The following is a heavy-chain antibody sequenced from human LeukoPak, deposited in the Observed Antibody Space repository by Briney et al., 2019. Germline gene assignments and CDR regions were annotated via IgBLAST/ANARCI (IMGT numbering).Heavy chain of an antibody. CDR1: GFTFGDYA. D-gene: IGHD3-10*01. CDR2: IRSEAYGGTT. J-gene: IGHJ4*02. Sequence: PGRSLRLSCTASGFTFGDYAMSWVRQAPGKGLEWVGFIRSEAYGGTTEYAASVKGRFTISRDDSKSIAYLQMNSLKTEDTAVYYCTRSLLWFGELLHPFDYWGQGTLVTVSP. V-gene: IGHV3-49*04. CDR3: TRSLLWFGELLHPFDY.